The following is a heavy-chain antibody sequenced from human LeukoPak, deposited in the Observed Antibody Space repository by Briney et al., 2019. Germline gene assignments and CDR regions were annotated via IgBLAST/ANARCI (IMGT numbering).Heavy chain of an antibody. CDR1: GVTFTDFW. CDR3: ARDSLIQYGSGSYWGFDY. V-gene: IGHV3-7*03. Sequence: PGGALRLSCIEPGVTFTDFWISSGRHAPGQGLECVANIWQQGNDKHYVDSVRGRFTISRDTAKISLNLQMYSRRAGDTGVYYCARDSLIQYGSGSYWGFDYCGQGSLVTVSS. CDR2: IWQQGNDK. D-gene: IGHD3-10*01. J-gene: IGHJ4*02.